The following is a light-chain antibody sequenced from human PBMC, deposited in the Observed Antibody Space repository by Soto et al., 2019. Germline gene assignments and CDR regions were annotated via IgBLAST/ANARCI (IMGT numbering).Light chain of an antibody. CDR1: QSVSSSY. CDR2: GAS. Sequence: EIVLTQSPGTLSLSPGERATLSCRASQSVSSSYLAWYQQKPGQAPRLLIYGASSRATVIPDRLSGSGSGTDFTLTISRLEPEDFAVYYFQQYGSSPRTFGQGTKVEIK. J-gene: IGKJ1*01. V-gene: IGKV3-20*01. CDR3: QQYGSSPRT.